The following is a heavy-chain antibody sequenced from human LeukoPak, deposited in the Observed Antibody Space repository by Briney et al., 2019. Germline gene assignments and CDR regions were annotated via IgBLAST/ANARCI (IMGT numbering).Heavy chain of an antibody. CDR1: GFTFSTYA. CDR2: TSHDGSNK. CDR3: ARGSYYTSGSYFSPGFDP. J-gene: IGHJ5*02. Sequence: QSGGSLRLSCAASGFTFSTYAMHWVRQAPGKGLEWVAVTSHDGSNKYYADSVKGRFSISRDNSKNTLHLQMNSLRAEDTAVYYCARGSYYTSGSYFSPGFDPWGQGTLVTVSS. V-gene: IGHV3-30*04. D-gene: IGHD3-10*01.